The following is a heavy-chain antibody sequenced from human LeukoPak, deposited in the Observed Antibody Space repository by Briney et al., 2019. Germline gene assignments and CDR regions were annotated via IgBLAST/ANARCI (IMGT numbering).Heavy chain of an antibody. CDR1: GFTFSSYA. Sequence: GGSLRLSCAASGFTFSSYAMSWVRQAPEKGLEWVSTISGSGGGTYYADSVKGRFTISRDNSKNTLYLQMNSLRAEDTAVYYCAKDPRHYYDSSGYPGPYYFDYWGQGTLVTVSS. J-gene: IGHJ4*02. V-gene: IGHV3-23*01. CDR2: ISGSGGGT. CDR3: AKDPRHYYDSSGYPGPYYFDY. D-gene: IGHD3-22*01.